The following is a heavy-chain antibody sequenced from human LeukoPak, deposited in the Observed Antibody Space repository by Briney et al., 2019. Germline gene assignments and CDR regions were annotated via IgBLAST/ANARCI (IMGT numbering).Heavy chain of an antibody. D-gene: IGHD3-22*01. CDR2: IYSGGST. J-gene: IGHJ4*02. V-gene: IGHV3-66*01. CDR1: GFTVSSNY. CDR3: ARGLGDNSGYYFGYFDY. Sequence: GGSLRLSCAASGFTVSSNYMSWVRQAPGKGLEWVSVIYSGGSTYYADSVKGRSTISRDNSKSTLYLQMNSLRAEDTAVYYCARGLGDNSGYYFGYFDYWGQGTLVTVSS.